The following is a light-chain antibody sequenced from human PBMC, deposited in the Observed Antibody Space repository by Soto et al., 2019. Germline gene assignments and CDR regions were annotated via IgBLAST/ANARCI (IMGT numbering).Light chain of an antibody. V-gene: IGKV3-20*01. CDR1: QSVSGSY. CDR3: HQYESSLWT. J-gene: IGKJ1*01. Sequence: EIVLTQSPGTLSLSPGERATLSCRASQSVSGSYLVWYQQKPGQAPRLLIYDASSRATGIPDRFSGSGSGTDFTLTISRLEPEDFAVYYCHQYESSLWTFGQGTKVDIK. CDR2: DAS.